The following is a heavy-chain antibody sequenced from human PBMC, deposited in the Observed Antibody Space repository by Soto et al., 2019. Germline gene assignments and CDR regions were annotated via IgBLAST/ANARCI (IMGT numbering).Heavy chain of an antibody. D-gene: IGHD6-13*01. CDR1: GFTFSSYG. CDR3: ARGRESSIWYVAFDY. Sequence: QVQLVESGGGVVQPGRSLRLSCAASGFTFSSYGMHWVRQAPGKGLELVAVIWYDGSNKYYADSVKGRFTISRDNSKNTVYRQMNSLSAEDTAVYYCARGRESSIWYVAFDYWGQGTLVTVSS. CDR2: IWYDGSNK. V-gene: IGHV3-33*01. J-gene: IGHJ4*02.